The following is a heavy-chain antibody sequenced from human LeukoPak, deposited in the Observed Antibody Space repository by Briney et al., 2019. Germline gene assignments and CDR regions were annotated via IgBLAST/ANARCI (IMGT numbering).Heavy chain of an antibody. Sequence: PGGSLRLSCAASGFTFSSYAMSWVRQAPGEGLEWVSAISASGGSTYYADSVKGRFTISRDNSKNTLYLQMNSLRAEDTAVYYCAKPYYYGSGSYPYYFDYWGQGTLVTVSS. D-gene: IGHD3-10*01. V-gene: IGHV3-23*01. CDR2: ISASGGST. CDR1: GFTFSSYA. J-gene: IGHJ4*02. CDR3: AKPYYYGSGSYPYYFDY.